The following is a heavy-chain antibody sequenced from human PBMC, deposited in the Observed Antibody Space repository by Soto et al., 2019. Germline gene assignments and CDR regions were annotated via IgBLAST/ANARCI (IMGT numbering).Heavy chain of an antibody. CDR1: GGSVSSGSYY. V-gene: IGHV4-61*01. J-gene: IGHJ6*02. CDR2: IYYSGST. D-gene: IGHD6-19*01. CDR3: ARGIEGWYQGRYYYGMDV. Sequence: QVQLQESGPGLVKPSETLSLTCTVSGGSVSSGSYYWSWIRQPPGKGLEWIGYIYYSGSTNYNPSLTIRATRSVDTSKNQLSLTLSSVTAADTAVYYCARGIEGWYQGRYYYGMDVWGQGTTVTVSS.